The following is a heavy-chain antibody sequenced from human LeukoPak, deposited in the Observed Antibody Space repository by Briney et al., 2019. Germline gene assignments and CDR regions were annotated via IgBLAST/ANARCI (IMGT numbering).Heavy chain of an antibody. Sequence: PSETLSLTCTVSGGSLSCYYWSWIRQPPGKGLEWIAYIYYSGNTNYNPSLKSRVTISIDKSKNPFSLILSSVTAADTAVYYCARHQRGSCTSTSCYEFDNWGQGTLVTVSS. D-gene: IGHD2-2*01. CDR3: ARHQRGSCTSTSCYEFDN. CDR2: IYYSGNT. V-gene: IGHV4-59*08. CDR1: GGSLSCYY. J-gene: IGHJ4*02.